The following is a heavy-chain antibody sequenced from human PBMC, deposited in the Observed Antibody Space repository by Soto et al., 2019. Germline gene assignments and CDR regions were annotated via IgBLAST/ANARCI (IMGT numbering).Heavy chain of an antibody. D-gene: IGHD5-18*01. V-gene: IGHV3-53*01. Sequence: EVQLVESGGGLIQPGGSLRLSCAASGFTVSSPYMSWVRQAPGKGLEWVSVIYSGGSTYYADSVKGRFTISRDNSKITLYLQMNSLGAEDTAVYSCARSGYSYGPFDYWGQGTLVTVSS. CDR1: GFTVSSPY. CDR2: IYSGGST. CDR3: ARSGYSYGPFDY. J-gene: IGHJ4*02.